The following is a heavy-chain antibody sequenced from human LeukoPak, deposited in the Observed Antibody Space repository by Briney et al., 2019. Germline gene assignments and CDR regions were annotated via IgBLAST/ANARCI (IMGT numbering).Heavy chain of an antibody. V-gene: IGHV3-53*01. CDR1: GFTVSTIH. J-gene: IGHJ4*02. CDR3: VSGTIFGVTITDC. D-gene: IGHD3-3*01. Sequence: GGSLRLSCAASGFTVSTIHVSWVRQAPGKGLEWVSIIYTGGSAQYAESVKGRFTISRDSSRNTVYRQMNSLRAEDTAVYYCVSGTIFGVTITDCWGQGTLVTVSS. CDR2: IYTGGSA.